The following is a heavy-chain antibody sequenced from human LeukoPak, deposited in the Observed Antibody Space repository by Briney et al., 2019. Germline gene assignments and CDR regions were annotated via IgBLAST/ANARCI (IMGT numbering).Heavy chain of an antibody. Sequence: SETLSLTCTVSGGSISSGSYYWSWIRQPAGKGLEWIGSIYYSGSTYYNPSLKSRVTISVDTSKNQFSLKLSSVTAADTAVYYCARESGTYYYDSSLKSHADAFDIWGQGTMVTVSS. V-gene: IGHV4-39*07. CDR3: ARESGTYYYDSSLKSHADAFDI. CDR1: GGSISSGSYY. J-gene: IGHJ3*02. CDR2: IYYSGST. D-gene: IGHD3-22*01.